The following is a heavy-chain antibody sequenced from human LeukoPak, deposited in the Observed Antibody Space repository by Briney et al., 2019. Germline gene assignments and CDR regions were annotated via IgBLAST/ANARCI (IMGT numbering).Heavy chain of an antibody. V-gene: IGHV3-15*01. D-gene: IGHD6-13*01. Sequence: GGSLRLSCAASGFTFSNAWMSWVRQAPGKGLEWVGRIKSKTDGGTTDYAAPVKGRFTISRDDSKNTLYLQMNSLKTEDTAVYYCTTDLIAAAGSQQYYFDYWGQGTLVTVSS. CDR3: TTDLIAAAGSQQYYFDY. J-gene: IGHJ4*02. CDR2: IKSKTDGGTT. CDR1: GFTFSNAW.